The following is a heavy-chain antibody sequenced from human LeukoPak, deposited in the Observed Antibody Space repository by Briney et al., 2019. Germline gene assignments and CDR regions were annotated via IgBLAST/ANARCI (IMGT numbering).Heavy chain of an antibody. CDR3: ARPNYVDAFDI. J-gene: IGHJ3*02. CDR1: GFTFSSYS. D-gene: IGHD1-7*01. Sequence: GGSLRLSCAASGFTFSSYSMNWVRQAPGKGLEWVSYISSSSSTIYYADSVKGRFTISRDNAKNSLYLQMNSLGAEDTAVYYCARPNYVDAFDIWGQGTMVTVSS. CDR2: ISSSSSTI. V-gene: IGHV3-48*01.